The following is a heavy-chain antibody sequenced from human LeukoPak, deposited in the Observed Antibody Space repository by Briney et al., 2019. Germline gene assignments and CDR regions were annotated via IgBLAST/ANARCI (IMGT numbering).Heavy chain of an antibody. CDR3: ARAGGFGELLYFHY. CDR1: GFIVSSTY. Sequence: PGGSLRLSCAASGFIVSSTYMSWVRQAPGKGLEWVSVIYSGGTTYDADSVKGRSTISRDNSKNTVYLQMNSLRAEDTAVYYCARAGGFGELLYFHYWGRGTLVTVSS. J-gene: IGHJ4*02. D-gene: IGHD3-10*01. CDR2: IYSGGTT. V-gene: IGHV3-66*01.